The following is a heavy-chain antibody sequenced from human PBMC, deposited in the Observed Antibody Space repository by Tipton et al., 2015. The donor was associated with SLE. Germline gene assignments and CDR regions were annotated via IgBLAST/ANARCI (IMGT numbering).Heavy chain of an antibody. Sequence: SLRLSCAASGFTFSSYAMSWIRQAPGKGLEWVSYISSSSSYTNYADSVKGRFTISRDNAKNSLYLQMNSLRAEDTAVYYCARPSRVVAVVLEYFDLWGRGTLVTVSS. CDR2: ISSSSSYT. CDR1: GFTFSSYA. J-gene: IGHJ2*01. D-gene: IGHD2-2*01. CDR3: ARPSRVVAVVLEYFDL. V-gene: IGHV3-11*06.